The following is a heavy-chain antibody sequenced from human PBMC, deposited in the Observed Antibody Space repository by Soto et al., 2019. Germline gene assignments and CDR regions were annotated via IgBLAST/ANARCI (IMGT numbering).Heavy chain of an antibody. Sequence: SLRLSCVASGITLSNYALSWVRQAPGKGLEWVSGISASGANTYYADSVKGRFTISRDNSKNTLYLQMNSLRAEDTAVYYCAKGVPGIAVAGTGYFQHWGQGTLVTVSS. CDR2: ISASGANT. CDR3: AKGVPGIAVAGTGYFQH. J-gene: IGHJ1*01. CDR1: GITLSNYA. V-gene: IGHV3-23*01. D-gene: IGHD6-19*01.